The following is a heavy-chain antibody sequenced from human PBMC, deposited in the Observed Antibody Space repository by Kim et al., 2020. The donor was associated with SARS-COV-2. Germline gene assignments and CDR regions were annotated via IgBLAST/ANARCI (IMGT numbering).Heavy chain of an antibody. CDR1: GGSISSYY. CDR3: ARATMVRGVYWFDP. J-gene: IGHJ5*02. D-gene: IGHD3-10*01. CDR2: IYYSGST. Sequence: SETLSLTCTVSGGSISSYYWSWIRQPPGKGLEWIGYIYYSGSTNYNPSLKSRVTISVDTSKNQFSLKLSSVTAADTAGYYCARATMVRGVYWFDPWGQG. V-gene: IGHV4-59*01.